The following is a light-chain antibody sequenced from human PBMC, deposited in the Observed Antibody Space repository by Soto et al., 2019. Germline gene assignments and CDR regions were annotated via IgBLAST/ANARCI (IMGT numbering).Light chain of an antibody. CDR3: CSYAGSSTWV. J-gene: IGLJ3*02. V-gene: IGLV2-23*01. Sequence: QSVLTQPASVSGSPGQSITISCTGNSSDVGSYNLVSWYQQHPGKAPKLMIYEGSKRPSGVSNRFSGSKSGNTASLTISGLQAEDEADYYCCSYAGSSTWVFGGVTTLTVL. CDR1: SSDVGSYNL. CDR2: EGS.